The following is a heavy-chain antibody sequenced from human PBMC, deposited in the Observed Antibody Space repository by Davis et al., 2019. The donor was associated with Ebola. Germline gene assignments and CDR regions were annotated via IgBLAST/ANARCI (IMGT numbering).Heavy chain of an antibody. J-gene: IGHJ6*02. CDR3: ARGTSSGWYGGYYYGMDV. CDR1: GFTFSSYW. CDR2: INSDGSST. V-gene: IGHV3-74*01. D-gene: IGHD6-19*01. Sequence: GESLKISCAASGFTFSSYWMHWVRRAPGKGLVWVSRINSDGSSTSYADSVKGRFTISRDNAKNTLYLQMNSLRAEDTAVYYCARGTSSGWYGGYYYGMDVWGQGTTVTVSS.